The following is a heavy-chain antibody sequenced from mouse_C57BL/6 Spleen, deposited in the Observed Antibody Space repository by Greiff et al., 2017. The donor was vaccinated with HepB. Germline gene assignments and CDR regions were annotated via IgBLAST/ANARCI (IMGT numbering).Heavy chain of an antibody. J-gene: IGHJ3*01. D-gene: IGHD3-2*02. V-gene: IGHV2-2*01. CDR1: GFSLTSYG. CDR2: IWSGGST. Sequence: QVQLKESGPGLVQPSQSLSITCTVSGFSLTSYGVHWVRQSPGKGLEWLGVIWSGGSTDYNAAFISGLSISKDNSKSQVFFKMNSLQADDTAIYYCARNSGSSGYFAYWGQGTLVTVSA. CDR3: ARNSGSSGYFAY.